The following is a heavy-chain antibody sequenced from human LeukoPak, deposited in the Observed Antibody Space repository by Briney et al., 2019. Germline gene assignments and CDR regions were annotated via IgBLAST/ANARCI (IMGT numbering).Heavy chain of an antibody. J-gene: IGHJ5*02. V-gene: IGHV1-2*02. CDR2: ITPNSGGT. CDR1: GYTFTGYY. CDR3: ARSYGSGSLNWFDP. D-gene: IGHD3-10*01. Sequence: GASVKVSCKASGYTFTGYYIHWVRQAPGQGLEWMGWITPNSGGTNYAQKFQGRVTMTRDTSISTAYMELSSLRSDDTAVYYCARSYGSGSLNWFDPWGQGTLVTVSS.